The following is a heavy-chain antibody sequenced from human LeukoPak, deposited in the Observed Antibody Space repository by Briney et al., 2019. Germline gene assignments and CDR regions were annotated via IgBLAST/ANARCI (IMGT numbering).Heavy chain of an antibody. CDR1: GYTFSTYL. CDR3: ARASTGSGALDY. D-gene: IGHD3-10*01. CDR2: INPSGGPT. V-gene: IGHV1-46*01. Sequence: ASVKVSCKASGYTFSTYLMYWVRQAPGQGLEWMGIINPSGGPTTYAQKFQGRVTMTRDMSTSTVYMELSSLTFDDTAVYYCARASTGSGALDYWGQGNLVTVSS. J-gene: IGHJ4*02.